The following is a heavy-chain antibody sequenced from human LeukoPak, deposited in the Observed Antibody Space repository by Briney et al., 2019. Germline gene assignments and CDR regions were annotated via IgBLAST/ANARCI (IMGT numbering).Heavy chain of an antibody. CDR1: GFTFSNFG. V-gene: IGHV3-30*03. CDR3: ARAAHYYGSGSFFDY. Sequence: GGSLRLSCVASGFTFSNFGMHWVRQAPGKGLEWVAVISHDGSNKYYADSVKGRFTISRDNSKNTLYLQMNSLRAEDTAVYYCARAAHYYGSGSFFDYWGQGTLVTVSS. J-gene: IGHJ4*02. D-gene: IGHD3-10*01. CDR2: ISHDGSNK.